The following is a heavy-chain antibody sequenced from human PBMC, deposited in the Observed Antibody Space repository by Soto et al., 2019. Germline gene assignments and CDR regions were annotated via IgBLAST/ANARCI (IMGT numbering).Heavy chain of an antibody. J-gene: IGHJ4*02. CDR2: INPMGGST. CDR1: GYTFTSSY. Sequence: QVQLVQSGAEVKKPGASVKVSCKASGYTFTSSYIHWVRQAPGQGLEWMGIINPMGGSTNYAQKFRGRVTVTMDTSASTVYMELSSLRSEDTAVYYCSRGLFTGDYWGQGTLVTVSS. V-gene: IGHV1-46*03. CDR3: SRGLFTGDY. D-gene: IGHD3-22*01.